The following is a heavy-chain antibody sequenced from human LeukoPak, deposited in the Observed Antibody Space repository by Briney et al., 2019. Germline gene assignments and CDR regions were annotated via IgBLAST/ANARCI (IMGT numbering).Heavy chain of an antibody. V-gene: IGHV1-3*01. CDR1: GYTFTSYA. CDR3: ARSRDRGVDKQQPYYYYGMDV. CDR2: INAGNGNT. J-gene: IGHJ6*04. Sequence: ASVKVSCKASGYTFTSYAMHWVRQDPGQRLEWMGWINAGNGNTKYLQKFQGRVTITRDTSASTAYMELSSLRSEDTAVYYWARSRDRGVDKQQPYYYYGMDVWGKGTTVTVSS. D-gene: IGHD3-10*01.